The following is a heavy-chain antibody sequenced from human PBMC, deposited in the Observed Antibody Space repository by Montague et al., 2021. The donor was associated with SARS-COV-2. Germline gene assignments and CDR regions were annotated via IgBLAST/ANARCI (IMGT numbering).Heavy chain of an antibody. Sequence: SLRLSCAASGFIFSNYAMTWVRQAPGKGLEWVSYISNSGDTKYYADSVKGRFTISRDNAKNSLYLQMSSLRAEDTAVYYCARAGEDYYYDSSGFLYWGQGILVTVSS. CDR1: GFIFSNYA. D-gene: IGHD3-22*01. J-gene: IGHJ4*02. CDR3: ARAGEDYYYDSSGFLY. CDR2: ISNSGDTK. V-gene: IGHV3-48*03.